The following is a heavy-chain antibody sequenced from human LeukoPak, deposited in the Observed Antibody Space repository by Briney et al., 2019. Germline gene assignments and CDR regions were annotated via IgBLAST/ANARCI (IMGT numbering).Heavy chain of an antibody. D-gene: IGHD6-13*01. Sequence: PGGSLRLSCAASGFTFNTYDMNWVRQAPGKGLEWVSSISTSSIYIYYADSVKGRSTTSRDNAKNSLYLQMISLRAEDTAVYYCARSPPAAGNPENFDYWGQGTLVTVSS. V-gene: IGHV3-21*01. J-gene: IGHJ4*02. CDR2: ISTSSIYI. CDR1: GFTFNTYD. CDR3: ARSPPAAGNPENFDY.